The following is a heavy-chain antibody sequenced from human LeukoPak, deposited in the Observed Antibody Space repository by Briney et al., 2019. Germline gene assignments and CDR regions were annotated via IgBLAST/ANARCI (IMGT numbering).Heavy chain of an antibody. D-gene: IGHD3-3*01. Sequence: SETLSLTCSVSGASVSTEYWSWFRQPPGRRLEWIGRIYTSGSTNYNPSLKSRVTISIDKSKNHFSLNLSSVTAADTAVYYCARHNTIFGVLVPLDYWGQGTLVTVSS. CDR3: ARHNTIFGVLVPLDY. CDR2: IYTSGST. CDR1: GASVSTEY. V-gene: IGHV4-4*08. J-gene: IGHJ4*02.